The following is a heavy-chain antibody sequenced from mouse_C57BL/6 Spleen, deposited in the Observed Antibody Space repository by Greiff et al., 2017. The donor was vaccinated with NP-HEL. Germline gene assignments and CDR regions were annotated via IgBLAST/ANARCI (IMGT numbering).Heavy chain of an antibody. CDR1: GYAFSSSW. Sequence: ESGPELVKPGASVKISCKASGYAFSSSWMNWVKQRPGKGLEWIGRIYPGDGDTNYNGKFKGKATLTADKSSSTAYMQLSSLTSEDSAVYFCARDYDGYYPSFDYWGQGTTLTVSS. D-gene: IGHD2-3*01. V-gene: IGHV1-82*01. CDR3: ARDYDGYYPSFDY. CDR2: IYPGDGDT. J-gene: IGHJ2*01.